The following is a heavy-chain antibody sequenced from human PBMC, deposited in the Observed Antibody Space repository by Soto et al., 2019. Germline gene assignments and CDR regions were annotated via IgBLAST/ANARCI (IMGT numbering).Heavy chain of an antibody. D-gene: IGHD3-3*01. CDR3: VHLDFWTYTGLLDN. CDR1: GLSLTSGGEA. CDR2: AYWNDDR. Sequence: QFTLKESGPTVVKPTETLRLTCTFSGLSLTSGGEAVGWIRQPPGKALEWLGFAYWNDDRRQSPTVANRIVVTKDASRTQVVLTLPTMDPVDTATYYCVHLDFWTYTGLLDNWGQGTLVTVSS. J-gene: IGHJ4*02. V-gene: IGHV2-5*01.